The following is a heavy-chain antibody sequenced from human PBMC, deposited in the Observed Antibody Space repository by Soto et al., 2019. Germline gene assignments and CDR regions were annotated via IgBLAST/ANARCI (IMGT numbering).Heavy chain of an antibody. V-gene: IGHV3-23*01. CDR1: GFTFSSYL. D-gene: IGHD3-10*01. CDR2: ISGSTGST. J-gene: IGHJ4*02. Sequence: EVQLLESGGGLVQPGGSLRLSCAASGFTFSSYLMSWVRQAPGKGLEWVSTISGSTGSTYYADSVKGRFTISRDNSKNTLYLQMNSVRAADTAVYYCAKDEGSGTYSPDYWGQGTLVTFSS. CDR3: AKDEGSGTYSPDY.